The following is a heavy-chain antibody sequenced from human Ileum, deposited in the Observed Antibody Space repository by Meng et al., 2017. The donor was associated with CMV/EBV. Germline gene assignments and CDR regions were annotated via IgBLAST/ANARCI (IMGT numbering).Heavy chain of an antibody. V-gene: IGHV4-4*07. CDR1: GDSMNDYF. D-gene: IGHD2-15*01. CDR3: ARWGSGMSPTADWFDP. J-gene: IGHJ5*02. CDR2: IYSNGAT. Sequence: HGHRQGSGQGLVKPSGPLSLICTGSGDSMNDYFWTWLRQPAGKGLEWIGRIYSNGATNYNPSLQSRVTMSIDTSKNQFSLKVTSVTAADTAVYYCARWGSGMSPTADWFDPWGQGTLVTVSS.